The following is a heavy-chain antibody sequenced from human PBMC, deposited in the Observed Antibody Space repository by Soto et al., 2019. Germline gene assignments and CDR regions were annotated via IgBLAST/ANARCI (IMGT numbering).Heavy chain of an antibody. CDR3: ASIYSYGFGLGY. J-gene: IGHJ4*02. D-gene: IGHD5-18*01. CDR1: GFTFSSYA. V-gene: IGHV3-30-3*01. Sequence: PGGSLRLSCAASGFTFSSYAMHWVRQAPGKGLEWVAVISYDGSNKYYADSVKGRFTISRDNSKNTLYLQMNSLRAEDTAVYYCASIYSYGFGLGYWGQGTLVTVSS. CDR2: ISYDGSNK.